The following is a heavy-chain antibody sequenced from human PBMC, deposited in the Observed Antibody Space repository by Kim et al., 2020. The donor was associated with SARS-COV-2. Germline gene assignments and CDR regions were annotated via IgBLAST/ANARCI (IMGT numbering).Heavy chain of an antibody. V-gene: IGHV3-30*04. Sequence: GGSLRLSCAASGFTFSSYAMHWVRQAPGKGLEWVAVISYDGSNKYYADSVKGRFTISRDNFKNTLYLQMNSLRAEDTAVYYCARGGSSWNLGYWGQGTLVTVSS. J-gene: IGHJ4*02. CDR1: GFTFSSYA. CDR3: ARGGSSWNLGY. CDR2: ISYDGSNK. D-gene: IGHD6-13*01.